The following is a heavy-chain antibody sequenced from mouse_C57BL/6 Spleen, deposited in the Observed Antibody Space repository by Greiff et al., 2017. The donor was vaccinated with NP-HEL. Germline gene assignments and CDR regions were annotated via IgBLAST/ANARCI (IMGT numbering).Heavy chain of an antibody. CDR3: ARGRITTVVAHFDY. J-gene: IGHJ2*01. Sequence: VKLMESGAELVRPGASVKLSCKASGYTFTDYYINWVKQRPGQGLEWIARIYPGSGNTYYNEKFKGKATLTAEKSSSTAYMQLSSLTSEDSAVYFCARGRITTVVAHFDYWGQGTTLTVSS. V-gene: IGHV1-76*01. CDR1: GYTFTDYY. CDR2: IYPGSGNT. D-gene: IGHD1-1*01.